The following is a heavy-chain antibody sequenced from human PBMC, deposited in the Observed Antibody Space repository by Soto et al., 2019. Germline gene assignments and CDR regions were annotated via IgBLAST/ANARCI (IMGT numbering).Heavy chain of an antibody. D-gene: IGHD3-10*01. J-gene: IGHJ6*02. V-gene: IGHV1-18*01. CDR1: GYNFANYG. CDR3: ARDAAYNDSWRGVMELNSEHMDV. Sequence: QVQLVQSEAEVKKPGASLKVSCRASGYNFANYGISWVRQAPGQGLEWMGCISAHNGDTKYARKGKARVPMPADTSTSTAYIELGSLRSDDTAVYYCARDAAYNDSWRGVMELNSEHMDVWGQVTTVTV. CDR2: ISAHNGDT.